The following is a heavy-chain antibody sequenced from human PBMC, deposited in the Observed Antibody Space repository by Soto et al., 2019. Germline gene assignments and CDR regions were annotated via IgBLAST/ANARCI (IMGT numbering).Heavy chain of an antibody. J-gene: IGHJ3*02. D-gene: IGHD3-16*01. CDR1: GXTXXXYA. CDR2: INAGNGNT. V-gene: IGHV1-3*01. CDR3: ARELTDAFDI. Sequence: XSVKVSCKASGXTXXXYAMHWVRQAPGQRLEWMGWINAGNGNTKYSQKFQGRVTITRDTSASTAYMELSSLRSEDTAVYYCARELTDAFDIWGQGTMVTVSS.